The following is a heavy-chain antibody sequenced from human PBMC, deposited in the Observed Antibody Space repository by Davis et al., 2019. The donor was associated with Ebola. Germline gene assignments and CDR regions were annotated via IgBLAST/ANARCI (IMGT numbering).Heavy chain of an antibody. CDR2: FFSSVLT. CDR3: ATKNIVTQGLFYFHP. J-gene: IGHJ1*01. D-gene: IGHD2-21*01. Sequence: SETLSPTCTVSGASIGDHYCAWFRQSPGRGLEYIGYFFSSVLTDYNPSLRGRVTLSVDLHKNQFSLKLTSVTAADTAVYYGATKNIVTQGLFYFHPWGRGTLVAVST. V-gene: IGHV4-59*11. CDR1: GASIGDHY.